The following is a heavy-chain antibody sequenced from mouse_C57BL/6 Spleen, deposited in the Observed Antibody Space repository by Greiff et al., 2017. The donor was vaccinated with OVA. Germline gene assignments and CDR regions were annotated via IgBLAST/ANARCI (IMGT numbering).Heavy chain of an antibody. CDR1: GFTFSSYG. CDR3: ARRWLEGYFDV. Sequence: EVHLVESGGDLVKPGGSLKLSCAASGFTFSSYGMSWVRQTPEKRLEWVATISSGGSYTYYPDSVKGRFTISRDNATNTLYLQMSSLKSEDTAMYYCARRWLEGYFDVWGTGTTVTVSS. CDR2: ISSGGSYT. V-gene: IGHV5-6*01. D-gene: IGHD2-3*01. J-gene: IGHJ1*03.